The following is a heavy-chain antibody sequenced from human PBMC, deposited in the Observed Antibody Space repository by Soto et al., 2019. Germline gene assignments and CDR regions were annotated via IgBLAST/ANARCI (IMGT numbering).Heavy chain of an antibody. CDR2: ISSTTNYI. V-gene: IGHV3-21*06. J-gene: IGHJ4*02. Sequence: GGSLRLSCTASGFTFTRYSMNWVRQAPGKGLEWVSSISSTTNYIYYGDSMKGRFTISRDNAKNSLYLEMNSLRAEDTAVYYCARESEDLTSNFDYWGQGTLVPVSS. CDR1: GFTFTRYS. CDR3: ARESEDLTSNFDY.